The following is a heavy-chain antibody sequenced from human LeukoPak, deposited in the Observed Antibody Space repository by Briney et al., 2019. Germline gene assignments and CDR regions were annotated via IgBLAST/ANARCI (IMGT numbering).Heavy chain of an antibody. CDR2: INHSGST. CDR1: GGSFSGYY. D-gene: IGHD5-18*01. V-gene: IGHV4-34*01. CDR3: ARGGRGYHYGQGYFDY. J-gene: IGHJ4*02. Sequence: SETLSLTCAVYGGSFSGYYWSWIRQPPGKGLEWIGEINHSGSTNYNPSLKSRVTISVDTSKNQFSLKLSSVTAADTAVYYCARGGRGYHYGQGYFDYWGQGTLVTVSS.